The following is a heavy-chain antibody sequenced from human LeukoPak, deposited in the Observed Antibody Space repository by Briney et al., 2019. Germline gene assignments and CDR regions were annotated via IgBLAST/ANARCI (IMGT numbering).Heavy chain of an antibody. CDR1: GFTFSSYA. D-gene: IGHD3-3*01. CDR2: ISSSSSYI. CDR3: ARVGVLRFLEWFMDV. V-gene: IGHV3-21*01. J-gene: IGHJ6*02. Sequence: GGSLRLSCAASGFTFSSYAMSWVRQAPGKGLEWVSSISSSSSYIYYADSVKGRFTISRDNAKNSLYLQMNSLRAKDTAVYYCARVGVLRFLEWFMDVWGQGTTVTVSS.